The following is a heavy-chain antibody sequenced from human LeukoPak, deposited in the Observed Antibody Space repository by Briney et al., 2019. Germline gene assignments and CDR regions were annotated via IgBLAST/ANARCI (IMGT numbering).Heavy chain of an antibody. CDR1: GVSFSSSNSY. CDR3: ARQTGSGLFILP. CDR2: IYYSGNT. V-gene: IGHV4-39*01. J-gene: IGHJ4*02. Sequence: SETLSLTCTVSGVSFSSSNSYWGWIRQPPGKGLEWIGSIYYSGNTYYNASLKSQVSISIDTAKNQFSLRLTSVTAADTAVYYCARQTGSGLFILPGGQGTLVTVSS. D-gene: IGHD3/OR15-3a*01.